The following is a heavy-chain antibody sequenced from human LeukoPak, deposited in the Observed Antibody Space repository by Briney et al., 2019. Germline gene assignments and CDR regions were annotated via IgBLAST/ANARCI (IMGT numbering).Heavy chain of an antibody. CDR2: IWYDGSNK. CDR1: GFTFSSYA. V-gene: IGHV3-33*08. CDR3: ARGFPITMVRGVAFDY. J-gene: IGHJ4*02. D-gene: IGHD3-10*01. Sequence: TGGSLRLSCAASGFTFSSYAMHWVRQAPGKGLEWVAVIWYDGSNKYYADSVKGRFTISRDNSKNTLYLQMNSLRAEDTAVYYCARGFPITMVRGVAFDYWGQGTLVTVSS.